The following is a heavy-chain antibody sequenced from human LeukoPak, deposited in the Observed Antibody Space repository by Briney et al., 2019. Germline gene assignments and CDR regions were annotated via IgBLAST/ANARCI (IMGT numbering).Heavy chain of an antibody. CDR1: VFTFRVYR. J-gene: IGHJ4*02. CDR3: ARIKMTTVANFWDY. Sequence: PGGPLTLSCAACVFTFRVYRKRCPPHATGKGVECVAKIKKDGSEKYLLESVKGPFTITRDNDNNSLYLQMNSRRAEDTAVYHCARIKMTTVANFWDYWGQGSLVTVSS. D-gene: IGHD4-23*01. V-gene: IGHV3-7*01. CDR2: IKKDGSEK.